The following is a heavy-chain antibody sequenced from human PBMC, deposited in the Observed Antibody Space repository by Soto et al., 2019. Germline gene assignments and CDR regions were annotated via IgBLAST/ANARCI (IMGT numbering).Heavy chain of an antibody. D-gene: IGHD3-3*01. CDR1: GFTFTSSS. CDR2: IVVGSGNT. V-gene: IGHV1-58*02. Sequence: GASVKVSCKASGFTFTSSSMQWVRQARGQRLEWIGWIVVGSGNTNYAQKFQERVTITRDMSTSTAYMELSSLRSEDTAVYYCAAAYYDFWSKSAQFDYWGQGTLVTVSS. CDR3: AAAYYDFWSKSAQFDY. J-gene: IGHJ4*02.